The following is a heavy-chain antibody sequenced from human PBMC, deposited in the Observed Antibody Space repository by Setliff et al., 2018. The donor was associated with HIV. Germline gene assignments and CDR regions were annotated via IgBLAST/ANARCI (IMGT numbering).Heavy chain of an antibody. Sequence: SETLSLTCTVSGGSITSTTYYWGWIRQPPGKGLEWIGTIHYTGNTYHNPSLKSRVTISLDRSKTQFSLKLSSVTAADTAVYYCARSPLYSGYERYYFDYWGQGTLVTVSS. D-gene: IGHD5-12*01. CDR2: IHYTGNT. CDR3: ARSPLYSGYERYYFDY. CDR1: GGSITSTTYY. J-gene: IGHJ4*02. V-gene: IGHV4-39*07.